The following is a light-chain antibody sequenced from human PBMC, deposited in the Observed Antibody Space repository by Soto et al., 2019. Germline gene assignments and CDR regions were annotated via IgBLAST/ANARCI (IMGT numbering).Light chain of an antibody. Sequence: THLPQSPSTLSASVGDRVSITCRASQTISSWLAWYQQKPGKAPKLLIYNASTLKSGVPSRFSGSGSGTEFTLTISSLQPDDFATYYCQHYNSYSEAFGQGTKVDIK. J-gene: IGKJ1*01. V-gene: IGKV1-5*03. CDR1: QTISSW. CDR3: QHYNSYSEA. CDR2: NAS.